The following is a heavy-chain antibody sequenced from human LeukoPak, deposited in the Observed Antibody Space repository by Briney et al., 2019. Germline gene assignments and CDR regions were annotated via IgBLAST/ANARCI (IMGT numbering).Heavy chain of an antibody. D-gene: IGHD6-19*01. Sequence: GGSLRLSCAASGFTFSSYAMHWVRQAPGKGLEWVAVISYDGSNKYYADSGKGRFTIARDNSKNTLYLQMNSLRAEDTAVYYCARDQRLYSSGWSVDYWGEGTLVTVSS. CDR1: GFTFSSYA. V-gene: IGHV3-30-3*01. CDR2: ISYDGSNK. J-gene: IGHJ4*02. CDR3: ARDQRLYSSGWSVDY.